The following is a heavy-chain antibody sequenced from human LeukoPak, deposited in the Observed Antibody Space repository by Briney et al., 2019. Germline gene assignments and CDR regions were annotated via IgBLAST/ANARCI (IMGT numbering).Heavy chain of an antibody. Sequence: GASVKVSCKASGYTFTSYGITWVRQAPGQGLEWMGWISAYNGNTNYAQKFQGRVTMTRDTSISTAYMELSRLRSDDTAVYYCARSPLAAPHDYWGQGTLVTVSS. CDR3: ARSPLAAPHDY. V-gene: IGHV1-18*01. CDR2: ISAYNGNT. J-gene: IGHJ4*02. CDR1: GYTFTSYG.